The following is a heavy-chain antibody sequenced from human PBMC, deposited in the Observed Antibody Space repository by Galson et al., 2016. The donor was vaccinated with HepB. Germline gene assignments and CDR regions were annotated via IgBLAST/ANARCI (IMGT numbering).Heavy chain of an antibody. D-gene: IGHD2-2*01. CDR2: ISGSGGVT. Sequence: SLRLSCAASGFTFSSYALTWVRQAPGKGLEWVSSISGSGGVTFHADSVKGRFTVSRDNSKSTQYLQMNSLRAEDTAIYYCGRIDPPAANSDFWGQGTLVTVSS. J-gene: IGHJ4*02. CDR1: GFTFSSYA. CDR3: GRIDPPAANSDF. V-gene: IGHV3-23*01.